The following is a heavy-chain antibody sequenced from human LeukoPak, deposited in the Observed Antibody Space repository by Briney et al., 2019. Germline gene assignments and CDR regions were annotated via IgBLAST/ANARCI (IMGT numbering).Heavy chain of an antibody. CDR3: ARESSFVVVPAAHDY. Sequence: GGSLRLCCAASGFTFSSYAMHWVRQAPGKGLEWVAVISYDGSNKYYADSVKGRFTISRDNSKNTLYLQMNSLRAEDTAVYYCARESSFVVVPAAHDYWGQGTLVTVSS. J-gene: IGHJ4*02. D-gene: IGHD2-2*01. CDR2: ISYDGSNK. V-gene: IGHV3-30-3*01. CDR1: GFTFSSYA.